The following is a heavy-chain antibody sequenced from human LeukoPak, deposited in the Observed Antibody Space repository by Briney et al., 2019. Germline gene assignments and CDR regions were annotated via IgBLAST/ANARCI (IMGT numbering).Heavy chain of an antibody. V-gene: IGHV3-48*01. CDR1: GFTFSSYS. CDR3: ARAHSITIFGVVIADHCMDV. CDR2: ISSSSSTI. Sequence: PGGSLRLSCAASGFTFSSYSMNWVRQAPGKGLEWVSYISSSSSTIYYADSVKGRFTISRDNAKNSLYLQMNSLRAEDTAVYYCARAHSITIFGVVIADHCMDVWGKGTTVTVSS. J-gene: IGHJ6*03. D-gene: IGHD3-3*01.